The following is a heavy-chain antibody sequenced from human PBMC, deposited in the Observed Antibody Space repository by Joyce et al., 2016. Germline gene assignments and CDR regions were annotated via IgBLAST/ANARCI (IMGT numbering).Heavy chain of an antibody. Sequence: EVQLVESGGGLIQPGRSLRLSCAASGFTFSNNYMTWVRQAPGKGLEGVSCIYSGGDTYYADSVKGRFTISRDKNTLYLQMNSLRVEDTAVYYCARVPGFHWGQGTLVTVSS. CDR2: IYSGGDT. CDR1: GFTFSNNY. J-gene: IGHJ4*02. CDR3: ARVPGFH. V-gene: IGHV3-53*01.